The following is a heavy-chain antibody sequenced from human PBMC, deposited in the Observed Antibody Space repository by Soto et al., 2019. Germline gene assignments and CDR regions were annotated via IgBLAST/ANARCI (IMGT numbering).Heavy chain of an antibody. D-gene: IGHD5-18*01. Sequence: QVQLQESGPGLVKPSGTLSLTCTVSGGSISSFNWWSWVRQPPGKGLEWIGEISHSGSTSYNPSLKSRVAISVDRSKNQFSLKLSSVTAADTAVYYCARGISGGLQLWLLSYFDYWGQGTLVTVSS. J-gene: IGHJ4*02. V-gene: IGHV4-4*02. CDR2: ISHSGST. CDR1: GGSISSFNW. CDR3: ARGISGGLQLWLLSYFDY.